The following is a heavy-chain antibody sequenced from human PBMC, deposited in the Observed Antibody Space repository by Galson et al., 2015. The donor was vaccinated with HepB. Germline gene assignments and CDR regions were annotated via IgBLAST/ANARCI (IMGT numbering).Heavy chain of an antibody. CDR3: ARGDGGLLRGGEFDY. CDR1: GGSISSGGYY. CDR2: IYYSGSI. D-gene: IGHD3-16*01. J-gene: IGHJ4*02. Sequence: TLSLTCTVSGGSISSGGYYWSWIRQHPGKGLEWIGYIYYSGSIYYNPSLKSRVSISVDTSKNQFSLKLSSVTAADTAVYYCARGDGGLLRGGEFDYWGQGTLVTVSS. V-gene: IGHV4-31*03.